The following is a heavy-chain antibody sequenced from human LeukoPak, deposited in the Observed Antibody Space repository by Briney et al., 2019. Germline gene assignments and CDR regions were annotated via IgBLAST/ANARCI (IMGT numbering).Heavy chain of an antibody. J-gene: IGHJ1*01. CDR2: IYHSGST. CDR3: ATRLWFGELYFQH. D-gene: IGHD3-10*01. V-gene: IGHV4-31*03. Sequence: PSETLSLTCTVSGGSISSGGYYWSWIRQHPGTGLEWIGYIYHSGSTYYNPSLKSRVTISVDTSKNQFSLRLSSVTAADTAVYYCATRLWFGELYFQHWGQGTLVTVSS. CDR1: GGSISSGGYY.